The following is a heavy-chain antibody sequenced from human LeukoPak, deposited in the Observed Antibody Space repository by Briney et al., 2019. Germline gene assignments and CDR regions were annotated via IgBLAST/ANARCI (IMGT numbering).Heavy chain of an antibody. CDR1: GFPFSNYA. V-gene: IGHV3-23*01. CDR3: AKDVQMPRNDYYNYFDY. Sequence: GRSLRLSCAASGFPFSNYAMSWVRQAPGKGLEWVISISGNAGRTVYADSVKGRFHFHRHNSKNSLYLQMNSLRPEDTALYYCAKDVQMPRNDYYNYFDYWGQGTLVTVSS. CDR2: ISGNAGRT. D-gene: IGHD3-22*01. J-gene: IGHJ4*02.